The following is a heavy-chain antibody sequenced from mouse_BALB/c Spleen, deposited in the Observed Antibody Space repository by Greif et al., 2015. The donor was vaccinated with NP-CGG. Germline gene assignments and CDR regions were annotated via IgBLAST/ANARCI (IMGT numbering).Heavy chain of an antibody. V-gene: IGHV1-7*01. CDR3: ARWGYDGYFDY. CDR1: GYTFTSHW. Sequence: VKLVESGAELAKPGASVKMSCKASGYTFTSHWMHWVKQRPGQGLEWIGYINPSTGYTEYNQKFKDKATLTADKSSSTAYMQLSGLTSEDSAVYYCARWGYDGYFDYWGQGTTLTVSS. J-gene: IGHJ2*01. CDR2: INPSTGYT. D-gene: IGHD2-14*01.